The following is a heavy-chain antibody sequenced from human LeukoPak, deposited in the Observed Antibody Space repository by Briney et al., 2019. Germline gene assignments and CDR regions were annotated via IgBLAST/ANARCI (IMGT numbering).Heavy chain of an antibody. CDR2: ISWNSGRI. D-gene: IGHD2-8*01. V-gene: IGHV3-9*01. J-gene: IGHJ6*02. CDR3: AKGLYAGYYYYGMDV. Sequence: PGGSLRLSCATSGFPFDDYAMHWVRQAPGKGLEWVSGISWNSGRIGYADSVKGRFTISRDNAKNSLYLQMNSLRAEDTALYYCAKGLYAGYYYYGMDVWGQGTTVTVSS. CDR1: GFPFDDYA.